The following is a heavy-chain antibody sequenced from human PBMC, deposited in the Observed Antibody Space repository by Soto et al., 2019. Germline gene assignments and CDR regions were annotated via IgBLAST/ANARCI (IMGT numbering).Heavy chain of an antibody. CDR3: ASTPIPYCSSTSRHAGTKYYFDY. V-gene: IGHV1-69*06. CDR2: IIPIFGTA. CDR1: GGTFSSYA. D-gene: IGHD2-2*01. J-gene: IGHJ4*02. Sequence: VKVSCKASGGTFSSYAISWVRQAPGQGLEWMGGIIPIFGTANYAQKFQGRVTITADKSTSTAYMELSSLRSEDTAVYYCASTPIPYCSSTSRHAGTKYYFDYWGQGTLVTVSS.